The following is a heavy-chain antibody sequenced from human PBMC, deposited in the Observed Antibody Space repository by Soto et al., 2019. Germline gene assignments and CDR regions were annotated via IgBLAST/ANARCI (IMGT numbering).Heavy chain of an antibody. D-gene: IGHD2-2*01. V-gene: IGHV5-10-1*01. J-gene: IGHJ5*02. CDR3: ARIYCTTTTCDSWFDP. CDR2: IDTGDTYA. Sequence: PGESLKISCTGFGYTFTTFWISWVRQMPGKGLEGMGGIDTGDTYATYSPAFQGHVTSSADKATSTAYLQWSSLKASDTAMYFCARIYCTTTTCDSWFDPWGQGTLVTVSS. CDR1: GYTFTTFW.